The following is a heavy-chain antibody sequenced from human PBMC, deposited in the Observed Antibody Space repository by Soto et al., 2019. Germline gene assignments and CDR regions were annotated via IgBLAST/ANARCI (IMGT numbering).Heavy chain of an antibody. CDR3: AREVQVHTPAFVY. CDR2: ISPMFSAA. D-gene: IGHD3-10*01. CDR1: GGTFNTYA. J-gene: IGHJ4*02. V-gene: IGHV1-69*19. Sequence: QVQLVQSGAEMKKPGSSVKVSCQSSGGTFNTYAMNCVRQAPGQGPEWMGDISPMFSAANYAPKFQGRVTITADESTGTSYMQLSSLTSADKALFFCAREVQVHTPAFVYWGQGTLVTVSS.